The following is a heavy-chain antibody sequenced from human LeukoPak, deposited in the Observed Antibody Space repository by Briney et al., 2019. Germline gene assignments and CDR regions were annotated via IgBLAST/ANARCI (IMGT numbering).Heavy chain of an antibody. V-gene: IGHV3-66*01. J-gene: IGHJ4*02. CDR1: GFTFSSYA. CDR2: IYSGGST. CDR3: ASGYDYVWGRI. D-gene: IGHD3-16*01. Sequence: GGSLRLSCAASGFTFSSYAMSWVRQAPGKGLEWVSVIYSGGSTYYADSVKGRFTISRDNSKNTLYLQMNSLRAEDTAVYYCASGYDYVWGRIWGQGTLVTVSS.